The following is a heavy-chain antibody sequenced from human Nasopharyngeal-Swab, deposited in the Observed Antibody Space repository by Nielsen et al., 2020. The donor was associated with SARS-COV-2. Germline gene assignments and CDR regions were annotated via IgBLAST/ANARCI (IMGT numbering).Heavy chain of an antibody. J-gene: IGHJ3*01. CDR1: GFTFSRYG. V-gene: IGHV3-30*18. CDR3: AKEMAAFDAFDV. CDR2: TSNDGGAT. Sequence: GGSLRPSCVASGFTFSRYGMHWVRQAPGKGLEWVAATSNDGGATAHADSVKGRFIISRDNSKNTLYLQMDSLRGEDTAVYYCAKEMAAFDAFDVWGQGTVVTVSS. D-gene: IGHD5-24*01.